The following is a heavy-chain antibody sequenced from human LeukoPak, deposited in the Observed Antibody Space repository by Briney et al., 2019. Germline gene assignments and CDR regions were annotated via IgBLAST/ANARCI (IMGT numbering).Heavy chain of an antibody. CDR2: TWHDGSKK. Sequence: PGRSLRLSCAASGFTLSSYGMHWVRQAPGKGLEWVAVTWHDGSKKYYADSVKGRFTISRDNSKNTLYLQMNSLRVEDTAVYYCARDSAGGSGSYYPGYWGQGTLVTVSS. V-gene: IGHV3-33*01. D-gene: IGHD3-10*01. J-gene: IGHJ4*02. CDR3: ARDSAGGSGSYYPGY. CDR1: GFTLSSYG.